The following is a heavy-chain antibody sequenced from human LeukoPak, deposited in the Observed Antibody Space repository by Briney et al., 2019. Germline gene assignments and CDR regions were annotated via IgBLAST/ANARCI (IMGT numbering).Heavy chain of an antibody. V-gene: IGHV1-69*04. Sequence: SVKVSCEASGGTFSSYAISWVRQAPGQGLEWMGRIIPILGIANYAQKFQGRVTITADKSTSTAYMELSSLRSEDTAVYYCARAAAMDNWFDPWGQGALVTVSS. CDR3: ARAAAMDNWFDP. CDR1: GGTFSSYA. D-gene: IGHD2-2*01. J-gene: IGHJ5*02. CDR2: IIPILGIA.